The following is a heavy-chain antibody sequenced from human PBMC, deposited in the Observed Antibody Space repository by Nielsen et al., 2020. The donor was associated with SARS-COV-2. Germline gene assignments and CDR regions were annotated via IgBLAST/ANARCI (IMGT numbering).Heavy chain of an antibody. CDR1: GGSFGGYY. J-gene: IGHJ5*02. D-gene: IGHD2-15*01. V-gene: IGHV4-34*01. Sequence: SETLSLTCAVYGGSFGGYYWSWIRQPPGKGLEWIGEVNYRGGTNYNPSLKSRVSISVDTSKNQFSLKLSSVTAADTAVYYCARGRWDIVVVVAANWFDPWGQGTLVTVSS. CDR2: VNYRGGT. CDR3: ARGRWDIVVVVAANWFDP.